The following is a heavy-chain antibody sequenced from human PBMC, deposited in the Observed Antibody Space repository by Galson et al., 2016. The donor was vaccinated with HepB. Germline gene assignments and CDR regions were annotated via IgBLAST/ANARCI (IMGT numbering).Heavy chain of an antibody. J-gene: IGHJ3*02. D-gene: IGHD2-21*02. CDR2: VSYDARNK. CDR1: GFTFSKFA. V-gene: IGHV3-30-3*02. CDR3: ATEGGVMVTSIDAFDT. Sequence: LRLSCATSGFTFSKFAMHWVRQAPGKGLEWVAFVSYDARNKYYADSVRGRFTISRDNSKNTLYVQMDSLRPEDTAVYYCATEGGVMVTSIDAFDTWGQGTMVTVSS.